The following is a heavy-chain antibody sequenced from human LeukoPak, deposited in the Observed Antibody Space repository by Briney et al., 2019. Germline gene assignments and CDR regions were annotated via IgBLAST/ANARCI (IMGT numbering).Heavy chain of an antibody. CDR2: ISYDGSNK. D-gene: IGHD1-26*01. Sequence: PGGSLRLSCAASGFTFSSYAMHWVRQAPGKGLEWVAVISYDGSNKYYADSVKGRFTISRDSSKNTLYLQMNSLRAGDTAVYYCARVGSYLAFDYWGQGTLVTVSS. V-gene: IGHV3-30-3*01. J-gene: IGHJ4*02. CDR3: ARVGSYLAFDY. CDR1: GFTFSSYA.